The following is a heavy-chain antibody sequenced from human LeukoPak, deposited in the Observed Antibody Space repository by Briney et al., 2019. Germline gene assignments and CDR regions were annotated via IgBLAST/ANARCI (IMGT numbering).Heavy chain of an antibody. Sequence: GGSLRLSCAASGFTFSSSAMSWVRQAPGKGLEWVSNISGSGSGGSTYYADSVKGRFTISRDNSKNTLYLQMNSLGAEDTAVYYCAELGITMIGGVWGKGTTVTISS. D-gene: IGHD3-10*02. CDR3: AELGITMIGGV. V-gene: IGHV3-23*01. CDR2: ISGSGSGGST. CDR1: GFTFSSSA. J-gene: IGHJ6*04.